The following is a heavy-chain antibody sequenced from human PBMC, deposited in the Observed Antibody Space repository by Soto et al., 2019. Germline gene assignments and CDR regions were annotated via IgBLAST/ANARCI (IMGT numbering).Heavy chain of an antibody. Sequence: QVQLVESGGNVVQPGRSLRLSCAASGFSFSSHGMHWVRQAPGKGLEWVAHLWAGGNIRYYAYSVKGRFTISSDHSKKTLYLQIDSLGAEDTAVYYCARDAQHLANYGMDVWGQGTTVTVSS. V-gene: IGHV3-33*01. CDR1: GFSFSSHG. J-gene: IGHJ6*02. CDR2: LWAGGNIR. CDR3: ARDAQHLANYGMDV. D-gene: IGHD3-3*02.